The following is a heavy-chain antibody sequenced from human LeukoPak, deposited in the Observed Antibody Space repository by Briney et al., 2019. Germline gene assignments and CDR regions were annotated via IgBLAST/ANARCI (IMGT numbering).Heavy chain of an antibody. CDR1: GFTFSNAW. CDR2: IKSKTDGGTT. J-gene: IGHJ4*02. D-gene: IGHD1-7*01. Sequence: PGGSLRLSCAASGFTFSNAWMSWVRQAPGKGLEWVGRIKSKTDGGTTDYAAPVKGRFTIPRDDSKNTLYLQMNSLKTEDTAVYYCTTGNYPGSFDYWGQGTLVTVSS. V-gene: IGHV3-15*01. CDR3: TTGNYPGSFDY.